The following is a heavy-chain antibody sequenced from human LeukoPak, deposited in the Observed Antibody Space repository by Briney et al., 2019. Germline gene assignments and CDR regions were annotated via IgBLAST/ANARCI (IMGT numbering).Heavy chain of an antibody. Sequence: SETLSLTCTVSGDSTNNFYWNWIRQSPGKGLEWIGNIHYSGSSVYNPSLKSRGTISIDTSRRQFFLKLNSVTAADTAVYYCARSQWELLTSYYYYYGMDVWGQGTTVTVSS. J-gene: IGHJ6*02. CDR2: IHYSGSS. CDR1: GDSTNNFY. D-gene: IGHD1-26*01. CDR3: ARSQWELLTSYYYYYGMDV. V-gene: IGHV4-59*08.